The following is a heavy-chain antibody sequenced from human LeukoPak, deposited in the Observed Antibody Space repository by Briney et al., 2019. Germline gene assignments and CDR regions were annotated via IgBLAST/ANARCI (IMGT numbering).Heavy chain of an antibody. CDR3: ARGRRPRGVAARPSPKPIFDY. CDR1: GYTFTSYD. Sequence: ASVKVSCKASGYTFTSYDINWVRQVTGQGLEWMGWMNPNSGNTGYAQKFQGRVTITRNTSISTAYMELSSLRSEDTAVYYCARGRRPRGVAARPSPKPIFDYWGQGTLVTVSS. V-gene: IGHV1-8*03. CDR2: MNPNSGNT. J-gene: IGHJ4*02. D-gene: IGHD6-6*01.